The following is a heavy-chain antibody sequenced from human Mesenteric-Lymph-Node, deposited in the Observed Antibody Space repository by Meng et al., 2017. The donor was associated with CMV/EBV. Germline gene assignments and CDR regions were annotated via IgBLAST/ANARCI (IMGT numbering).Heavy chain of an antibody. D-gene: IGHD4/OR15-4a*01. J-gene: IGHJ4*02. CDR3: ARRRDDYGAKPWGY. Sequence: GSLRLSCAVYGGSFSGNYWSWIRQPPGKGLEWIGEINHSGSTNYNPSLKSRVTLSVDTSKNQFSLTLTSVTAADTAVYYCARRRDDYGAKPWGYWGQGTLVTVSS. CDR2: INHSGST. V-gene: IGHV4-34*01. CDR1: GGSFSGNY.